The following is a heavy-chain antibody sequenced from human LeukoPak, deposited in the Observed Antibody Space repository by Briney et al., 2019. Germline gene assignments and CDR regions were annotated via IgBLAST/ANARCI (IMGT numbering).Heavy chain of an antibody. CDR1: GFTFSRYW. CDR3: ARDLTNWNDATFDI. J-gene: IGHJ3*02. CDR2: IKQEGSEK. D-gene: IGHD1-1*01. Sequence: PGGSLRLSCAASGFTFSRYWMSWVRQAPGKGLEWVANIKQEGSEKYYVDSVKGRFTISRDNSKNSLYLQMNYLRAEDTAVYYCARDLTNWNDATFDIWGQGTMVTV. V-gene: IGHV3-7*01.